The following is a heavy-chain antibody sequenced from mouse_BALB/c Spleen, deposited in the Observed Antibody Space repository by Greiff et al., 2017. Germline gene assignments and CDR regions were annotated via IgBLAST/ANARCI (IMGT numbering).Heavy chain of an antibody. V-gene: IGHV8-12*01. Sequence: QVTLKESGPGILQPSQTLSLTCSFSGFSLSTSGMGVSWIRQPSGKGLEWLAHIYWDDDKRYNPSLKSRLTISKDTSRNQVFLKITSVDTADTATYYCARKVITTAYYYAMDYWGQGTSVTVSS. J-gene: IGHJ4*01. CDR2: IYWDDDK. D-gene: IGHD1-1*01. CDR1: GFSLSTSGMG. CDR3: ARKVITTAYYYAMDY.